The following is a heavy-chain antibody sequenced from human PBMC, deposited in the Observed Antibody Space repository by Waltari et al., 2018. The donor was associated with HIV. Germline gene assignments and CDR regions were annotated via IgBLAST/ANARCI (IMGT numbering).Heavy chain of an antibody. J-gene: IGHJ6*02. V-gene: IGHV4-39*07. D-gene: IGHD3-10*01. CDR3: AREPYYYGSGSYYGYYGMDV. CDR1: GGSISSSSYY. CDR2: IYYSGRT. Sequence: QLQLQESGPGLVKPSETLSLTCTVSGGSISSSSYYWGWIRQPPGKGLEWIGSIYYSGRTHYHPALKSRVTISVDTSKNQFSLKLSSVTAADTAVYYCAREPYYYGSGSYYGYYGMDVWGQGTTVTVSS.